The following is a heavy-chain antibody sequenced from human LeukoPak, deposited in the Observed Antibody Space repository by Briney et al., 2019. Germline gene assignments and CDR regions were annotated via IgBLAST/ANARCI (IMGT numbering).Heavy chain of an antibody. CDR3: ASELFGSGSCPDY. CDR2: TWYDGRNK. D-gene: IGHD3-10*01. V-gene: IGHV3-33*01. J-gene: IGHJ4*02. Sequence: PGTSLRLSCAACGITFNAIRWVRQAPGKGLEWVALTWYDGRNKYYADSVKGRFTISIDNSKNMVYLHMNSLRADDTAVYYCASELFGSGSCPDYWGQGALVTVSS. CDR1: GITFNA.